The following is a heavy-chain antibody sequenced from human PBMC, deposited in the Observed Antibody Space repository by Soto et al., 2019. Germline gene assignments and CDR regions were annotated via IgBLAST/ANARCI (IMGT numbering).Heavy chain of an antibody. Sequence: QVQLVQSGAEVKKPGASVKVSCKASGNTFSSHYMHWVRQAPGQGLEWMGIINPSDGSTSYAQNFQGRVTMTRDTSTSPVYMELSSLRSEDTALYYCAREYTAMDKYSFDYWGQGTLVTVSS. CDR3: AREYTAMDKYSFDY. CDR2: INPSDGST. J-gene: IGHJ4*02. D-gene: IGHD5-18*01. V-gene: IGHV1-46*01. CDR1: GNTFSSHY.